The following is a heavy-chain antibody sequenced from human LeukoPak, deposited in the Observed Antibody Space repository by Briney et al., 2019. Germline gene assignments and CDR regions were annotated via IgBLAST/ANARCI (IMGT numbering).Heavy chain of an antibody. CDR3: ASQRWLQSKRYFDY. CDR2: IYYSGST. CDR1: GGSISSYY. D-gene: IGHD5-24*01. Sequence: PSETLSLTCTVSGGSISSYYWSWIRQPPGKGLEWIGYIYYSGSTNYNPSLKSRVTISVDTSKNQFSLKLSSVTAADTAVYYCASQRWLQSKRYFDYRGQGTLVTVSS. J-gene: IGHJ4*02. V-gene: IGHV4-59*08.